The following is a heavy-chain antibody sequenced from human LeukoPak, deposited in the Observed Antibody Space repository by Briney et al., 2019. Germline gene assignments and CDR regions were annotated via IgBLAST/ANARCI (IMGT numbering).Heavy chain of an antibody. V-gene: IGHV3-23*01. CDR3: AKDLWGYSDSPQGY. Sequence: GGSLRLSCAASGFTFSSYAMNWVRLAPGKGLEWVSGISGSGSGSSTYYADSVKGRFTIYRDNSKDTLYLQMNSLRPDDTAVYYCAKDLWGYSDSPQGYWGQGTLVTVSS. CDR2: ISGSGSGSST. J-gene: IGHJ4*02. D-gene: IGHD3-22*01. CDR1: GFTFSSYA.